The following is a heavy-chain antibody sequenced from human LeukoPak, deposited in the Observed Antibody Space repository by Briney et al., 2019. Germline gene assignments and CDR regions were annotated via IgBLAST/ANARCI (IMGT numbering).Heavy chain of an antibody. D-gene: IGHD6-13*01. CDR3: ARHNARAAAGTFDY. J-gene: IGHJ4*02. Sequence: SETLSLTCTVSGGSISSYYWSWIRQPPGKGLEWIGYIYYSGNTNYNPSLKSRVTISVDTSKNQFSLKLSSVTAADTAVYYCARHNARAAAGTFDYWGQGTLVTVSS. CDR2: IYYSGNT. CDR1: GGSISSYY. V-gene: IGHV4-59*08.